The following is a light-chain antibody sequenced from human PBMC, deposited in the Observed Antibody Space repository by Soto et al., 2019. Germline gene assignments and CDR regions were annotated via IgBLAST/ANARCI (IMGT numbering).Light chain of an antibody. CDR1: QGIRNY. V-gene: IGKV1-27*01. Sequence: DIQMTQSPTSLSASVGDRVTITCRASQGIRNYVAWYQQIPGKAPKLLIYAASTLQSGVPPRFSGSGSGTDFTLASNGLQPEYVATYTFQKYSSVPVFGPGTKV. CDR3: QKYSSVPV. J-gene: IGKJ3*01. CDR2: AAS.